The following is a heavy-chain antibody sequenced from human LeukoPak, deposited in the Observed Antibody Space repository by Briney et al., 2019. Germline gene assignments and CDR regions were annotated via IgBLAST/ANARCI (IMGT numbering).Heavy chain of an antibody. CDR3: VTPRSWELSDMAV. Sequence: TSETLSLTCTISGYSITTNYYWAWIRQSPGTGLEWIGSVYHNGETYYNPSLKSRVIISVDTSKNEFSLRLTSVTAADTAVYYCVTPRSWELSDMAVWGKGTTVIVSS. J-gene: IGHJ6*03. D-gene: IGHD1-26*01. CDR2: VYHNGET. CDR1: GYSITTNYY. V-gene: IGHV4-38-2*02.